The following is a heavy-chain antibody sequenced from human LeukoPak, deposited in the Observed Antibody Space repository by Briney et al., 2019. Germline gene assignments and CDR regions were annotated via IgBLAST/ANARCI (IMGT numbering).Heavy chain of an antibody. V-gene: IGHV3-30*02. CDR2: IRYDGSNK. CDR3: AKVMNDRVVTLFDY. J-gene: IGHJ4*02. Sequence: AGGSLRLSCAASGFTFSSYGMHWVRQAPGKGLEWVAFIRYDGSNKYYADSVKGRFTISRDNSKNTLYLQMNSLRAEDTAVYYCAKVMNDRVVTLFDYWGQGTLVTVSS. D-gene: IGHD4-23*01. CDR1: GFTFSSYG.